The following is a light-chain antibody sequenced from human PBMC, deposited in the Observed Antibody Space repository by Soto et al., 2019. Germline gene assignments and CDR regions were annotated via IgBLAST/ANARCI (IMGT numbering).Light chain of an antibody. V-gene: IGLV2-14*03. CDR2: DVS. CDR1: SSDVGGSNY. J-gene: IGLJ2*01. Sequence: QSALTQPASVSGSPGQSITISCTGTSSDVGGSNYVSWYQQHPGKAPKLMIYDVSNRPSGVSNRFSGSKSGNTASLTISGLQADDEADYYCSSDTSSLVFGGGTKVTVL. CDR3: SSDTSSLV.